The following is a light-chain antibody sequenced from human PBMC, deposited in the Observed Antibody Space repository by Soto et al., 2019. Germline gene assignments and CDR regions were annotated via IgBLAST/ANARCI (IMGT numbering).Light chain of an antibody. Sequence: VLTQSPATLSLSPGERATLSCRAIQTVRNNYLAWYQQKPGQAPRLLIYDASNRATGIPARFSGSGSGTDFTLTISSLEPEDFAVYYCQQRSNWPPYTFGQGTRLEIK. CDR1: QTVRNNY. J-gene: IGKJ5*01. CDR3: QQRSNWPPYT. V-gene: IGKV3-11*01. CDR2: DAS.